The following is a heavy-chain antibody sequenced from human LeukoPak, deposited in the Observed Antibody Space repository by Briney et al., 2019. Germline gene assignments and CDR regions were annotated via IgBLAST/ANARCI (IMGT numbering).Heavy chain of an antibody. V-gene: IGHV1-46*01. D-gene: IGHD3-10*01. CDR2: IKPTRGST. CDR1: GYPFADSY. CDR3: ARVGGYNYGSYXFXX. J-gene: IGHJ4*02. Sequence: ASVKVSCKASGYPFADSYLHWVRQTPGQGLEWMGMIKPTRGSTQYAQKFQGRVIMTGDTSTTTVYMEINSLTSDDTAVYFCARVGGYNYGSYXFXXWGQXTLVT.